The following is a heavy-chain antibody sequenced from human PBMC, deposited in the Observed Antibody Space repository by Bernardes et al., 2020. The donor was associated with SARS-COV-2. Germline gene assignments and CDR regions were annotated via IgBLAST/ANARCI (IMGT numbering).Heavy chain of an antibody. J-gene: IGHJ6*02. Sequence: GGSLRLSCAASGLTFSSYWMHWVRQAPGKGLVWVSRISSDGSSTTYADSVKGRFTISRDNARNTLYLQMNSLRAEDTAVYYCARDALPDYYYGMDVWGQGTTVTVSS. V-gene: IGHV3-74*01. CDR2: ISSDGSST. CDR3: ARDALPDYYYGMDV. CDR1: GLTFSSYW.